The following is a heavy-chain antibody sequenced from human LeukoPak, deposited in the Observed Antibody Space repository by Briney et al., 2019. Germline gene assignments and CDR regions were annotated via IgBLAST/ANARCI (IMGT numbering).Heavy chain of an antibody. V-gene: IGHV4-59*08. CDR1: GGSISNYY. Sequence: SETLSLTYTVSGGSISNYYWNWLRQSPGKALEWIGHISYTGSAIYNPSLKSRVTISVDTSKNQLSLKLTSVTAADTAVYYCARGSQSTAWHFGYWGQGTLVSVSP. CDR2: ISYTGSA. CDR3: ARGSQSTAWHFGY. J-gene: IGHJ4*02. D-gene: IGHD2-21*02.